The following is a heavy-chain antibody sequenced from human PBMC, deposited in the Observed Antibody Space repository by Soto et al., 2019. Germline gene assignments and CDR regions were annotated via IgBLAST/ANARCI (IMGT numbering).Heavy chain of an antibody. V-gene: IGHV3-74*01. J-gene: IGHJ4*02. CDR1: GFSFADYW. CDR3: ARDHYRYASGFASH. CDR2: IKGDGTTT. Sequence: GGSLRLSCAASGFSFADYWMHWVRQTPGKALVYVAHIKGDGTTTKYADSVKGRFTVSRDNAQNMLFLQMNSLRAEDTAIYYCARDHYRYASGFASHWGQGTLVTVSS. D-gene: IGHD3-22*01.